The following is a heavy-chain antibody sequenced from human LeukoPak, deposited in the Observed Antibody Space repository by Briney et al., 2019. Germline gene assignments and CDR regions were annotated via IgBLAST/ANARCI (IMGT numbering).Heavy chain of an antibody. CDR1: GFTFSSYE. CDR3: ARDTTSSHPVDAFDI. D-gene: IGHD2/OR15-2a*01. J-gene: IGHJ3*02. Sequence: GGSLRLSCAASGFTFSSYEMNWVRQAPGKGLEWVSYISSSGSTIYYADSVKGRFTISRDNAKNSLYLQMNSLRAEDTAVYYCARDTTSSHPVDAFDIWGQGTMVTVSS. V-gene: IGHV3-48*03. CDR2: ISSSGSTI.